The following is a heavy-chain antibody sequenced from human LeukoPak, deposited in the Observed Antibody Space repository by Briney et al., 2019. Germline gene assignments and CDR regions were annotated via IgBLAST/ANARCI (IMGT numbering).Heavy chain of an antibody. CDR1: GFTFSSYG. V-gene: IGHV3-30*02. Sequence: AGGSLRLSCAASGFTFSSYGMHWVRQAPGKGLEWVAFIRYDGSNKYYADSVKGRFTISRDNSKNTLYLQMNSLRAEDTAVCYCAKDSASGSYYSPFDYWGQGTLVTVSS. D-gene: IGHD3-10*01. CDR2: IRYDGSNK. J-gene: IGHJ4*02. CDR3: AKDSASGSYYSPFDY.